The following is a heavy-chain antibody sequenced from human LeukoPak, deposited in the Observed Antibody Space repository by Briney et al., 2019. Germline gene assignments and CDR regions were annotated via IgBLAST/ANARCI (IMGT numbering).Heavy chain of an antibody. Sequence: GGSLRLSCAASGFTFTTYAMDWVRQAPGKGLEWVAVISHDGSDEKYADAVKGRFTISRDNSKNKVYLQMSSLRSDDTAVYYCVKVGPIASGNYHAFHIWGQGIMVTVSS. CDR1: GFTFTTYA. CDR2: ISHDGSDE. D-gene: IGHD3-10*01. J-gene: IGHJ3*02. V-gene: IGHV3-30*15. CDR3: VKVGPIASGNYHAFHI.